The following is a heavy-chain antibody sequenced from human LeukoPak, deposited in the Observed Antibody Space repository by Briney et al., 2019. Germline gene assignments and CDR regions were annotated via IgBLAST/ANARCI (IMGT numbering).Heavy chain of an antibody. V-gene: IGHV1-2*02. J-gene: IGHJ6*02. CDR2: INPNSGVT. D-gene: IGHD6-13*01. CDR3: ARVSGIAAAGRPRNSEGYYYYYGMDV. CDR1: GYTFAGYY. Sequence: ASVKVSCKGSGYTFAGYYMHWVRQAPGQGLEWMGWINPNSGVTNYAQKLQGRVTMTTDTSTSTAYMELRSLRSDDTAVYYCARVSGIAAAGRPRNSEGYYYYYGMDVWGQGTTVTVSS.